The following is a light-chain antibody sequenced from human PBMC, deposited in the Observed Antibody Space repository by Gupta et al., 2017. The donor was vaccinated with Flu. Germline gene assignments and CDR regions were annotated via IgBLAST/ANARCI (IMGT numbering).Light chain of an antibody. CDR1: NLGTKS. CDR3: QVWHISSDDLRV. V-gene: IGLV3-21*02. J-gene: IGLJ3*02. CDR2: DDS. Sequence: YVXTQXXXXSVAXXXTAKXTCGGDNLGTKSVPWYQQKPGQAPVLVVYDDSDRPSGIPERFSGFNSGNTATLTISKVEAGDEADYYRQVWHISSDDLRVFGGGTKLTV.